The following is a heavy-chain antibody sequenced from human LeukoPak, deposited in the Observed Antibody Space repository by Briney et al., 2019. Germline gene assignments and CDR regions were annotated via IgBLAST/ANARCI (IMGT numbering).Heavy chain of an antibody. Sequence: GGSMRLSGAASGFTFSSYAMCWGRQAPGKGLEWVSGISGSSGSTYYADSVKGRFTISRDNSKNTLYLQMNSLRAEDTAVYYCAKDGNGYRYYFDYWGQGTLVTVSS. J-gene: IGHJ4*02. V-gene: IGHV3-23*01. D-gene: IGHD5-18*01. CDR1: GFTFSSYA. CDR2: ISGSSGST. CDR3: AKDGNGYRYYFDY.